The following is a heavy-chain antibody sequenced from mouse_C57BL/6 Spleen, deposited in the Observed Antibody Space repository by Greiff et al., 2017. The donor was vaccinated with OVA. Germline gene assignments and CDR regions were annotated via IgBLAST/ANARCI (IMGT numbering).Heavy chain of an antibody. V-gene: IGHV5-17*01. J-gene: IGHJ2*01. CDR3: ARGGYYDYDAGYFDY. Sequence: EVQLVESGGGLVKPGGSLKLSCAASGFTFSDYGMHWVRQAPEKGLEWVAYISSGSSTIYYADTVKGRFTISRDNAKNTLFLQMTSLRSEDTAMYYCARGGYYDYDAGYFDYWGQGTTLTVSS. CDR2: ISSGSSTI. D-gene: IGHD2-4*01. CDR1: GFTFSDYG.